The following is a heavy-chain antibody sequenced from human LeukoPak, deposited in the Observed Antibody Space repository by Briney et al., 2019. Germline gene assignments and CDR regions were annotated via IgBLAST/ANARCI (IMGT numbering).Heavy chain of an antibody. CDR3: ARGWLHYYDSSGYLEY. V-gene: IGHV4-34*01. Sequence: SETLSLTCAVYGGSFSGYYWSWIRQPPGKGLEWIGEINHSGSTNHNPSLKSRVTISVDTSKNQFSLKLSSVTAADTAVYYCARGWLHYYDSSGYLEYWGQGTLVTVSS. D-gene: IGHD3-22*01. J-gene: IGHJ4*02. CDR1: GGSFSGYY. CDR2: INHSGST.